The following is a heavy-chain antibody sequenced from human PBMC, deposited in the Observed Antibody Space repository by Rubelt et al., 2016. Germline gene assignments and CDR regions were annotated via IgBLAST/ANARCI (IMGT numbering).Heavy chain of an antibody. Sequence: QVQLQESGPGLVKPSETLSLTCTVSGGSISTYYWSWIRQPPGKGLEWIGYIYFSGRTDYNPSLKSRVTILLDTSKTQFSPRLRSVTAAGTGVYYCASDNDYCYYIDVWGKGTTVTVSS. CDR1: GGSISTYY. J-gene: IGHJ6*03. CDR3: ASDNDYCYYIDV. V-gene: IGHV4-59*01. D-gene: IGHD2-8*01. CDR2: IYFSGRT.